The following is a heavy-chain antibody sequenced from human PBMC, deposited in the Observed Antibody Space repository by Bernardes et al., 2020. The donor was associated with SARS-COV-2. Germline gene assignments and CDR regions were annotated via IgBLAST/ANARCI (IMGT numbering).Heavy chain of an antibody. J-gene: IGHJ4*02. Sequence: GGSLRLSCAPSGFTFSSYAMNWVRQAPGKGLEWVSAISGSGGSTYYADSVKGRFTISRDNSKNTLYLQMNSLRAEDTAVYYCAHTLGGWFSQVNYWGQGTLVTVSS. V-gene: IGHV3-23*01. CDR2: ISGSGGST. CDR3: AHTLGGWFSQVNY. D-gene: IGHD2-15*01. CDR1: GFTFSSYA.